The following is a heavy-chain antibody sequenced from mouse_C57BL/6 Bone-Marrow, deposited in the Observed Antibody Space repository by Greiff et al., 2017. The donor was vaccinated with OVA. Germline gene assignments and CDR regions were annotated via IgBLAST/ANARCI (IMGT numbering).Heavy chain of an antibody. Sequence: EVKVVESGGDLVKPGGSLKLSCAASGFTFSSYGMSWVRQTPDKRLEWVATISSGGSYTYYPDSVKGRFTISRDNAKNTLYLQMSSLKSEDTAMYYCARHWDYDYEFAYWGQGTLVTVSA. V-gene: IGHV5-6*01. CDR2: ISSGGSYT. CDR1: GFTFSSYG. D-gene: IGHD2-4*01. CDR3: ARHWDYDYEFAY. J-gene: IGHJ3*01.